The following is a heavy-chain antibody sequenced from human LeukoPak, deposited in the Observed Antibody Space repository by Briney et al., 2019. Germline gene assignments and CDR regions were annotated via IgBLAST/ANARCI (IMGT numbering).Heavy chain of an antibody. J-gene: IGHJ4*02. CDR3: ARVWGYGGYS. Sequence: GGSLRLSCAASGFTFSSYNMNWVRQAPGKGLEWVSSISSSSSYTYYADSVKGRFTISRDNAKNSLYLQMNSLRAEDTAVYYCARVWGYGGYSWGQGTPVTVSS. V-gene: IGHV3-21*01. CDR1: GFTFSSYN. CDR2: ISSSSSYT. D-gene: IGHD5-12*01.